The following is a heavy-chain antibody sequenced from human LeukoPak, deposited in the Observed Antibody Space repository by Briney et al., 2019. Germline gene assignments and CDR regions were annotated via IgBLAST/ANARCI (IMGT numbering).Heavy chain of an antibody. V-gene: IGHV4-4*02. CDR2: IYHSGST. CDR3: ASPHHYDSSGYQALNAFDI. Sequence: SGTLSLTCAVSGGSISSSNWWSWVRQPPGKGLEWIGEIYHSGSTNYNPSLKSRVTISVDKSKNQFSLKLSSVTAADTAVYYCASPHHYDSSGYQALNAFDIWGQGTMVTVSS. CDR1: GGSISSSNW. D-gene: IGHD3-22*01. J-gene: IGHJ3*02.